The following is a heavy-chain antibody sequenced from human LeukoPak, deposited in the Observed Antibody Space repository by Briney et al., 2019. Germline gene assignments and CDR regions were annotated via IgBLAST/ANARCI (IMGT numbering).Heavy chain of an antibody. J-gene: IGHJ4*02. D-gene: IGHD2-2*01. CDR3: ARDGGSAMPFDS. V-gene: IGHV3-21*01. CDR2: ISSSSSYI. Sequence: KPGGSLRLSCAASAFTFSSYNMNWVRQAPGKGLEWASFISSSSSYIYYADSVKGRFTISRDNAKNSLYLQMNNLRAEDTAVYYCARDGGSAMPFDSWGQGTPVTVSS. CDR1: AFTFSSYN.